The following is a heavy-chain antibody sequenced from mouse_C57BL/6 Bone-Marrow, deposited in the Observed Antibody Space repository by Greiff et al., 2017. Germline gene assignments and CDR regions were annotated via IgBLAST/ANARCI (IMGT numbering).Heavy chain of an antibody. CDR1: GYTFTEYT. D-gene: IGHD2-3*01. V-gene: IGHV1-62-2*01. J-gene: IGHJ3*01. CDR2: FYPGSGSI. CDR3: ARHEERGGYYETDAFAY. Sequence: QVQLKQSGAELVKPGASVKLSCKASGYTFTEYTIHWVKQRSGQGLEWIGWFYPGSGSIKYNEKFKDKATLTADKSSSTVYMELSRLTSEDSAVYLCARHEERGGYYETDAFAYWGQGTLVTVSA.